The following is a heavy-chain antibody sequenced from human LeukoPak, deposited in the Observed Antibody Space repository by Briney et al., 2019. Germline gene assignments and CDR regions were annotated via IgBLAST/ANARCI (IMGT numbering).Heavy chain of an antibody. J-gene: IGHJ4*02. D-gene: IGHD3-9*01. CDR1: GGSISSSRYY. CDR3: ARSLTGYYIETIDY. V-gene: IGHV4-39*01. Sequence: SETLSLTCNVSGGSISSSRYYWGWIRQPPGKGLEWIGIIYYSGNTYYNPSLKSRDTISVDTSKNQFSLKLSSVTAADTAVYFCARSLTGYYIETIDYWGQGTLVTVSS. CDR2: IYYSGNT.